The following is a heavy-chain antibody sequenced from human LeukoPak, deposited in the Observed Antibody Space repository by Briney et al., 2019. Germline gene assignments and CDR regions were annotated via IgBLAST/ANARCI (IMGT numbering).Heavy chain of an antibody. CDR3: ARSITPRGDAEYFQH. J-gene: IGHJ1*01. CDR2: ISSSSSYI. Sequence: GGSLRLSCAASGFTFSSYNTNWVRQAPGKGLEWVSSISSSSSYIYYADSVKGRFTVSRDNAKNSLYLQMNSLRAEDTAVYYCARSITPRGDAEYFQHWGQGTLVTVSS. CDR1: GFTFSSYN. V-gene: IGHV3-21*01. D-gene: IGHD1-20*01.